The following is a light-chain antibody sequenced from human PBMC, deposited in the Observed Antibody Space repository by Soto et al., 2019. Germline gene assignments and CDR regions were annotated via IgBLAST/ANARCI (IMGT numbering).Light chain of an antibody. J-gene: IGLJ1*01. Sequence: QSALTQPASGSGSPGQSITISCTGTSSDVGTYNHVSWYQQHPGKAPQLIIYEVSNRPSGLSNRFSASKSGNTASLTISGLQAEEEADYYCCSYTTSSTLVFGTGTKGTVL. CDR1: SSDVGTYNH. V-gene: IGLV2-14*01. CDR3: CSYTTSSTLV. CDR2: EVS.